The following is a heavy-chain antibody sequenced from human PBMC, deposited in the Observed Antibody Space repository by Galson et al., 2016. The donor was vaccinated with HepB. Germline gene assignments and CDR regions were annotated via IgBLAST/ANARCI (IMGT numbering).Heavy chain of an antibody. Sequence: SLRLSCAASGFTFSTYTMMWVRRAPGKGLQWVSYISSSSSMIDYADSVKGRFTISRDNAKNSLYLQMNSLRDEDTAVYYCARGAYCGGDCFYKIDYWGQGTLVTASS. CDR2: ISSSSSMI. CDR1: GFTFSTYT. V-gene: IGHV3-48*02. D-gene: IGHD2-21*02. CDR3: ARGAYCGGDCFYKIDY. J-gene: IGHJ4*02.